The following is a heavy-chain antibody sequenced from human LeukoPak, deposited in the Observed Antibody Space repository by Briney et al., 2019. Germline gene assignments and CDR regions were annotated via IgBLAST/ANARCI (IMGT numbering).Heavy chain of an antibody. CDR1: GDSISSGGYY. Sequence: PSETLSLTCTVSGDSISSGGYYWSWIRQHPGKGLEWIGYIYYSGSTYYNPSLKGRVTISVDTSKNQFSLKLSSVTAADTAVYYCAAYYDYVWGSYRHNYYFDYWGQGTLVTVSS. V-gene: IGHV4-31*03. J-gene: IGHJ4*02. CDR2: IYYSGST. D-gene: IGHD3-16*02. CDR3: AAYYDYVWGSYRHNYYFDY.